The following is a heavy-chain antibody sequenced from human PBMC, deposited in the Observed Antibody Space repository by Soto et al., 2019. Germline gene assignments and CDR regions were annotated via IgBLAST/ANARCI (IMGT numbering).Heavy chain of an antibody. CDR3: TRVKQLVPWYFDL. CDR1: GDSISSGGFS. V-gene: IGHV4-30-2*01. Sequence: QLQLQESGSGLVKPSQTLSLTCALSGDSISSGGFSWSWIRQPPGQGLEWIGYIYHNGGTYYNPSLKSRVTISVERSKNQFSLKLSSVTAADTAVYYCTRVKQLVPWYFDLWGRGTLVTVSS. D-gene: IGHD6-6*01. J-gene: IGHJ2*01. CDR2: IYHNGGT.